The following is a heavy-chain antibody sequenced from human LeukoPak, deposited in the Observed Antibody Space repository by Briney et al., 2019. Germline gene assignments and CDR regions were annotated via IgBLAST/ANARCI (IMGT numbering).Heavy chain of an antibody. CDR3: ARGGYSSRLGKH. V-gene: IGHV4-59*01. CDR1: GGSISSYY. D-gene: IGHD6-13*01. CDR2: IYYSGNT. Sequence: SETLSLTCTVSGGSISSYYWSWIRQPPGKGLEWIGYIYYSGNTNYNPSLKSRVTISVDTSKKQFSLKVTSVSAADTAVYYCARGGYSSRLGKHWGQGTLVTVSS. J-gene: IGHJ1*01.